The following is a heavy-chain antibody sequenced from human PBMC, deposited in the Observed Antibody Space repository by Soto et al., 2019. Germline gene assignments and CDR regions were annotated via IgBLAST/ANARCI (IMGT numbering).Heavy chain of an antibody. CDR1: GYTFTSYG. V-gene: IGHV1-18*01. CDR3: ARHSSPSYKYFNY. D-gene: IGHD2-2*01. J-gene: IGHJ4*02. Sequence: ASVKISCRASGYTFTSYGISWVRQAPGQGLEWMAWISAYNGNTNYAQKLQDRVTMTTDTSTSTAYMELRSLRADDTAVYYCARHSSPSYKYFNYCTEGTLVIFCS. CDR2: ISAYNGNT.